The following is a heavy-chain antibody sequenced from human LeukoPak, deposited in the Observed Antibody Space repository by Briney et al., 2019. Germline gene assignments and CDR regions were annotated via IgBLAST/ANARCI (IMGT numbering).Heavy chain of an antibody. CDR3: ARDQGPYDKRGYFQH. CDR2: INPSGGST. CDR1: GGTFSSYA. Sequence: ASVKVSCKASGGTFSSYAISWVRQAPGQGLEWMGIINPSGGSTSYAQKFQGRVTMTRDTSTSTVYMELSSLRSEDTAVYYCARDQGPYDKRGYFQHWGQGTLVTVSS. D-gene: IGHD3-22*01. V-gene: IGHV1-46*01. J-gene: IGHJ1*01.